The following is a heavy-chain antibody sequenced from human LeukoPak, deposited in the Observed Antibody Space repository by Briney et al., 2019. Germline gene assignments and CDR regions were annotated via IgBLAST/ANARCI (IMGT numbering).Heavy chain of an antibody. V-gene: IGHV3-30*02. CDR3: AKDRGTSLCDAFDI. J-gene: IGHJ3*02. CDR2: IRYDGSNK. CDR1: GFTFSSYG. D-gene: IGHD6-25*01. Sequence: GGSLRLSCAASGFTFSSYGMHWVRQAPGKGLEWVAFIRYDGSNKYYADSVKGRFTISRDNSKNTLYLQMNSLRAEDTAIYYCAKDRGTSLCDAFDIWGQGTMVTVSS.